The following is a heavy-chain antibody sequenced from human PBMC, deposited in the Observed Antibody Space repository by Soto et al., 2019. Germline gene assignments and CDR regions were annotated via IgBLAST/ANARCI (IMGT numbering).Heavy chain of an antibody. CDR2: FYYSGST. D-gene: IGHD3-22*01. V-gene: IGHV4-31*03. Sequence: PSETLSLTCTVSGGSISSGGYYWSWIRQHPGKGLEWIGYFYYSGSTYYNPSLKSRVTISVDTSKNQFSLKLSSVTAADTAVYYCARDGKPSNGYHGMDVWGQGTTVTGSS. CDR1: GGSISSGGYY. CDR3: ARDGKPSNGYHGMDV. J-gene: IGHJ6*02.